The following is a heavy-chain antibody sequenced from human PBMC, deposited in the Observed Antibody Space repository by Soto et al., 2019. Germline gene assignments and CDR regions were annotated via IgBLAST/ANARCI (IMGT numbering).Heavy chain of an antibody. V-gene: IGHV3-74*03. CDR1: GVSFRSYW. Sequence: VQLVESGGGLVQPGGSLRLSCAASGVSFRSYWMHWVRQAPGEGLVWVSRINSDGSSTTYADSVKGRLTISRDNDKNTLYLQINSLRAEDTAVYYCARDSGYDDGAFDIWGQGTMVTVSS. CDR2: INSDGSST. CDR3: ARDSGYDDGAFDI. D-gene: IGHD5-12*01. J-gene: IGHJ3*02.